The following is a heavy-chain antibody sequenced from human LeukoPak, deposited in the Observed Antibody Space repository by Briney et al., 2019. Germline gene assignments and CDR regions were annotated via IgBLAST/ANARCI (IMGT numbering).Heavy chain of an antibody. D-gene: IGHD4-23*01. CDR2: IRSKANSYAT. Sequence: GGSLRLSCAASGFTFSGSAMHWVRQASGKGLEWVGRIRSKANSYATAYAASVKGRFTISRDDSKNTAYLQMNSLKAEDTAVCYCTSTYGGNSDYYYYMDVWGKGTTVTVSS. CDR3: TSTYGGNSDYYYYMDV. J-gene: IGHJ6*03. CDR1: GFTFSGSA. V-gene: IGHV3-73*01.